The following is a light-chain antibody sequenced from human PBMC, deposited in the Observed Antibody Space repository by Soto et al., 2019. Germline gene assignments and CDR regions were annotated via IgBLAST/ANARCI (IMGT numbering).Light chain of an antibody. CDR1: QTLINK. CDR2: DAS. V-gene: IGKV3-15*01. CDR3: QQYNDWQWP. J-gene: IGKJ1*01. Sequence: IVMTQSPATLSVSPGERATLSCRASQTLINKLAWFQQEPGQAPRLLIYDASTRATGVPARFSGSGSGTEFTLTISSLQSEDFAVYYCQQYNDWQWPFGQATKVEIK.